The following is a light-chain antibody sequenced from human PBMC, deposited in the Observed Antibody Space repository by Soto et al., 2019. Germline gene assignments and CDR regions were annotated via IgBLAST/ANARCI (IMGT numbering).Light chain of an antibody. CDR1: QSVLYSSNNKNY. V-gene: IGKV4-1*01. Sequence: DIVMTQSPDSLAVSLGERATINCQSSQSVLYSSNNKNYLAWYQQKPGQPPKLLIYWASTRESGVPDRFSGSGSGKDFTLTISSLQAEDVAVYYCQQYYSTPPTFGGGTKVEIK. CDR2: WAS. J-gene: IGKJ4*01. CDR3: QQYYSTPPT.